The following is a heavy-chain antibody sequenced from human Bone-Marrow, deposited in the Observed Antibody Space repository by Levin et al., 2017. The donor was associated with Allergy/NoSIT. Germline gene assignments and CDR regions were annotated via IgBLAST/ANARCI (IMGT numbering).Heavy chain of an antibody. CDR2: LFYSGNT. D-gene: IGHD2-2*01. CDR3: AIPSLASTGPFDY. Sequence: PSETLSLTCDVSGDSIGSTIYYWAWIRQSPGKALEWIGTLFYSGNTYYHPSLKSRASISADTSKKQFSLRLTSLTAADTAVYYCAIPSLASTGPFDYWGQGALVIVSS. J-gene: IGHJ4*02. CDR1: GDSIGSTIYY. V-gene: IGHV4-39*01.